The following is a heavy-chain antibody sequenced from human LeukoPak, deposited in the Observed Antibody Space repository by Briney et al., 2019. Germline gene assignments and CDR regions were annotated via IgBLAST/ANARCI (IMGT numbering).Heavy chain of an antibody. V-gene: IGHV1-18*01. Sequence: ASVKVSCKASGYTFTSYGISWVRQASGQGLEWVGWISAYNGNTNYAQKLQGRVTMTTDTSTSIAYMELRSLRSDDTAVYYCARGGTYYYDSSGYYEALDYWGQGTLVTVSS. CDR2: ISAYNGNT. CDR1: GYTFTSYG. CDR3: ARGGTYYYDSSGYYEALDY. D-gene: IGHD3-22*01. J-gene: IGHJ4*02.